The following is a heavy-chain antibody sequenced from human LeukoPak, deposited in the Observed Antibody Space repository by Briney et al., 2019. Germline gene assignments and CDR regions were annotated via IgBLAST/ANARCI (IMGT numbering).Heavy chain of an antibody. CDR3: ARAIVAADY. D-gene: IGHD6-13*01. CDR2: INHSGST. J-gene: IGHJ4*02. CDR1: GGSFSGHY. V-gene: IGHV4-34*01. Sequence: SETLSLTCAVYGGSFSGHYWSWIRQPPGKGLEWIGEINHSGSTNYNPSLKSRVTISVDTSKNQFSLKLSSVTAADTAVYYCARAIVAADYWGQGTLVTVSS.